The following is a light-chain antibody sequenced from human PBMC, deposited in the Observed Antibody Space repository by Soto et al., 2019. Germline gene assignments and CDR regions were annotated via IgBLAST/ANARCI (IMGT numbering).Light chain of an antibody. Sequence: DIVRTQSPSTLSVSPGGRVTVACRSSQTVMSNLAWYQQKPGKAPRLLIYSASTRTTGIPARFSGSGSGTEFTLTISSLQPEDFAAYYCQRYNNYSWTFGQGTKVDI. CDR1: QTVMSN. CDR2: SAS. CDR3: QRYNNYSWT. V-gene: IGKV3-15*01. J-gene: IGKJ1*01.